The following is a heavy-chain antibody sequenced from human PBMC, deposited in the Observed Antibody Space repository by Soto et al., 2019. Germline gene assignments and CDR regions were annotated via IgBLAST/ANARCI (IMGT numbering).Heavy chain of an antibody. Sequence: GGSLRLSCAASGFTFSSYAMSWVRQAPGKGLEWVSAISGSGGSTYYADSVKGRFTISRDNSKNTLYLQMNSLRAEDTAVYYCAKESPHDYGDYTPCYYYMDVWGKGTTVTVSS. J-gene: IGHJ6*03. D-gene: IGHD4-17*01. CDR3: AKESPHDYGDYTPCYYYMDV. CDR2: ISGSGGST. CDR1: GFTFSSYA. V-gene: IGHV3-23*01.